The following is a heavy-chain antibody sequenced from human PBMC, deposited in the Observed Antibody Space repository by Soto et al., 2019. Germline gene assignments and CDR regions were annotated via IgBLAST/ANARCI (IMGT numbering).Heavy chain of an antibody. Sequence: ASVKVSCKASGYTFTGYYMHWVRQAPGQGLEWMGWINPNSGGTNYAQKFQGWVTMTRDTSISTAYMELSRLRSDDTAVYYCARVGRYYYDSVAAFDIRGQGTMVTVSS. CDR2: INPNSGGT. D-gene: IGHD3-22*01. J-gene: IGHJ3*02. CDR3: ARVGRYYYDSVAAFDI. CDR1: GYTFTGYY. V-gene: IGHV1-2*04.